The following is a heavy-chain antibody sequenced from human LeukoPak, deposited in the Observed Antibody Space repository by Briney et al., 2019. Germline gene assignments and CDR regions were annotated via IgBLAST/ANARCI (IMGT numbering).Heavy chain of an antibody. J-gene: IGHJ3*02. CDR3: ARVGDSGSYLGAFDI. D-gene: IGHD1-26*01. CDR1: GYTFTSYY. Sequence: ASVKVSCKASGYTFTSYYMHWVRQAPGQGLEWMGIINPSGGSTSYAQKFQGRVTMTRDMSTSTVYMELNSLRAEDTALYYCARVGDSGSYLGAFDIWGQGTMVTVSS. CDR2: INPSGGST. V-gene: IGHV1-46*01.